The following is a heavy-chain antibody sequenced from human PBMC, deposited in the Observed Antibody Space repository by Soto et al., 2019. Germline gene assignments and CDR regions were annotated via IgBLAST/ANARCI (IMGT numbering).Heavy chain of an antibody. CDR3: ARVDTNYYYYGMDV. V-gene: IGHV1-24*01. Sequence: ASVKVSCKVSGYTLTELSMHWVRQAPGKGLEWMGGFDPEDGETIYAQKFQGRVTMTEDTSTDTAYMELSSLRSEDTAVYYCARVDTNYYYYGMDVWGQGTTVTVSS. D-gene: IGHD1-26*01. CDR2: FDPEDGET. CDR1: GYTLTELS. J-gene: IGHJ6*02.